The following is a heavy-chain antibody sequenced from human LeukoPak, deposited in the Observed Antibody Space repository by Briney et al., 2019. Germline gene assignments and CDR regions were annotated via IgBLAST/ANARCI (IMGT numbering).Heavy chain of an antibody. Sequence: SETLSLTCAVYGGSFSGYYWSWIRQPPGQGLEWVGEINHSGSTNYNPSLKSRVTIPVDTSKNQFSLKLSSVTAADTAVYYGARDGDFWSGYRWFDPWGQGTLVTVSS. V-gene: IGHV4-34*01. CDR2: INHSGST. CDR1: GGSFSGYY. J-gene: IGHJ5*02. CDR3: ARDGDFWSGYRWFDP. D-gene: IGHD3-3*01.